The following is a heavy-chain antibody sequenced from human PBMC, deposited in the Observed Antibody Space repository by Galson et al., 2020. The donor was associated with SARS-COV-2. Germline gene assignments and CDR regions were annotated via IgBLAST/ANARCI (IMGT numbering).Heavy chain of an antibody. V-gene: IGHV1-18*01. CDR2: ISAYNGNT. CDR1: GYTFTSYG. CDR3: ARDYSSGWYYYYGMDV. D-gene: IGHD6-19*01. Sequence: ASVKVSCKASGYTFTSYGISWVRQAPGQGLEWMGWISAYNGNTNYAQKLQGRVTMTTDTSTSTAYMELRSLRSDDTAVYYCARDYSSGWYYYYGMDVWGQGTTVTVSS. J-gene: IGHJ6*02.